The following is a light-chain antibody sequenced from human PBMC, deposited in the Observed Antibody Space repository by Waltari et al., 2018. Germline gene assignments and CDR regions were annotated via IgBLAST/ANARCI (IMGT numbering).Light chain of an antibody. CDR2: WAS. Sequence: DIVMTQSPDSLGVSLGERATIHCKSSQSVFYANNKTYLAWYQQRPGQPPKLLIYWASTRASGVPDRFSGSGSGTDFTLTISSLQPEDFATYYCQQANSFPFTFGPGTKVDI. CDR3: QQANSFPFT. J-gene: IGKJ3*01. V-gene: IGKV4-1*01. CDR1: QSVFYANNKTY.